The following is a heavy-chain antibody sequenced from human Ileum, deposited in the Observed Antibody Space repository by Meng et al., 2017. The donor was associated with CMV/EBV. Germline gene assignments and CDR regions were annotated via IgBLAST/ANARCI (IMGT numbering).Heavy chain of an antibody. CDR1: GFTFSSYS. D-gene: IGHD1-26*01. V-gene: IGHV3-30*02. CDR3: AKDSRSFGSPTSFDY. Sequence: GESLKISCATSGFTFSSYSMHWVRQAPGKGLEWVAFIRFDGTNTYYVDYVKGRFTISRDNFKNTLYLQMNSLGPEDTAVYYCAKDSRSFGSPTSFDYWGQGTLVTGAS. CDR2: IRFDGTNT. J-gene: IGHJ4*01.